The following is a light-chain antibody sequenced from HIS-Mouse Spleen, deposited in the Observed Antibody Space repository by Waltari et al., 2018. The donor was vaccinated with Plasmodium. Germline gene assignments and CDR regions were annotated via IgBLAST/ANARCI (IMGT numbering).Light chain of an antibody. Sequence: ELVLTQSPGTLSLSPGERATLPCRASQSVSSSYLAWYQQKPGHAPRLLIYGASSRATGIPDRFSGSGSGTDFTLTISRLEPEDFAVYYCQQYGSSPYTFGQGTKLEIK. CDR2: GAS. CDR3: QQYGSSPYT. CDR1: QSVSSSY. V-gene: IGKV3-20*01. J-gene: IGKJ2*01.